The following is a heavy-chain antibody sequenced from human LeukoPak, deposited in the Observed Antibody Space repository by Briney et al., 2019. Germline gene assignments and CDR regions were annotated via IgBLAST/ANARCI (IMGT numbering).Heavy chain of an antibody. J-gene: IGHJ4*02. CDR2: ISSSSSYI. V-gene: IGHV3-21*01. CDR3: ARAPTVAGTFGYFDY. CDR1: GFTFSSYS. D-gene: IGHD6-19*01. Sequence: GGSLRLSCAASGFTFSSYSMNWVRQAPGKGLERVSSISSSSSYIYYADSVKGRFTISRDNAKNSLYLQMNSLRAEDTAVYYCARAPTVAGTFGYFDYWGQGTLVTVSS.